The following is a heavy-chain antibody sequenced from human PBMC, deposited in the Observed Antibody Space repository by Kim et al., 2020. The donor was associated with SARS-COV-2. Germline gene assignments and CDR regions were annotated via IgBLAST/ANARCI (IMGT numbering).Heavy chain of an antibody. Sequence: GGSLRLSCAASGFTFSSYAMHWVRQAPGKGLEWVAVISYDGSNKYYADSVKGRFTISRDNSKNTLYLQMNSLRAEDTAVYYCARARLLWFGELLDYFDYWGQGTLVTVSS. D-gene: IGHD3-10*01. V-gene: IGHV3-30*04. CDR3: ARARLLWFGELLDYFDY. CDR2: ISYDGSNK. CDR1: GFTFSSYA. J-gene: IGHJ4*02.